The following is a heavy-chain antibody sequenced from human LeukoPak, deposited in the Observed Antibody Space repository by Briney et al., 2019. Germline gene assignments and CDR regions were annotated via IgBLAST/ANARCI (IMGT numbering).Heavy chain of an antibody. Sequence: SETLSLTCTVSGGSISSYYWSWIRQPPGKGLEWIGYIYYSGSTNYNPSLKSRVTISVATSKNQFSLKLSSVTAAVTAVYYCARAVAYFDYWGEGTLVSVSS. V-gene: IGHV4-59*08. D-gene: IGHD6-19*01. CDR3: ARAVAYFDY. CDR2: IYYSGST. J-gene: IGHJ4*02. CDR1: GGSISSYY.